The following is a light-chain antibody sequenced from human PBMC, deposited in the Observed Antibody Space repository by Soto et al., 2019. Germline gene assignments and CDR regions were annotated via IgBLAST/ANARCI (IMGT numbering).Light chain of an antibody. Sequence: EIVLTQSPGTLSFSPGERATLSCRASQSVSNNYLAWYQQKPGQAPRLLIYGASSRATGIPDRFSGSGSGTDFTLTISRLDPEDFAVYYCQQYGTAPLTFGPGTKVDIK. V-gene: IGKV3-20*01. CDR1: QSVSNNY. CDR2: GAS. J-gene: IGKJ3*01. CDR3: QQYGTAPLT.